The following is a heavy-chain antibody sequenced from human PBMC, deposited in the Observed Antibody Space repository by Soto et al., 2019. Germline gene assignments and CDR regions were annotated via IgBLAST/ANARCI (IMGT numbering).Heavy chain of an antibody. Sequence: QVQLVESGGGVVQPGTSLRLSCAASGFAVSSYSVHWVRQAPGKGLECVAAMSLDGNSRYFADSVKGRFTISNDTSKNTWSLQMNSLGPEEWAVYHCTRGRSVIANHDFEHWGQGTRVTVSS. V-gene: IGHV3-30-3*01. D-gene: IGHD2-21*01. CDR2: MSLDGNSR. CDR3: TRGRSVIANHDFEH. CDR1: GFAVSSYS. J-gene: IGHJ4*02.